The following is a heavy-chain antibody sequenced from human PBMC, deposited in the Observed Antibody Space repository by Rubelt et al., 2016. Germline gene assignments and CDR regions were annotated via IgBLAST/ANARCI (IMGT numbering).Heavy chain of an antibody. CDR3: ARSWNSDYDLNY. D-gene: IGHD5-12*01. V-gene: IGHV3-33*05. J-gene: IGHJ4*02. Sequence: VRQAPGKGLEWVAVISYDGRDKKLEDSVKDRFTISRDNSKNTLYLQMNSLRVEDTAVYYCARSWNSDYDLNYWGQGTLVTVSS. CDR2: ISYDGRDK.